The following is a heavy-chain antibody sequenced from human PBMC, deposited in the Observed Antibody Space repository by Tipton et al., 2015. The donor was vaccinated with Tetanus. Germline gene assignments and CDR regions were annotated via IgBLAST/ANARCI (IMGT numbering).Heavy chain of an antibody. CDR3: ARDIVRQQVGGAQWYYLGMDV. V-gene: IGHV3-7*03. J-gene: IGHJ6*02. Sequence: QLVQSGGGLVQPGGSLRLSCAASGFTFSSYWMSWVRQAPGKGLEWVASIKQDGRERYYVDSVKGRFTISRDSSKNTVYLEMNSLRAEDTSVYYCARDIVRQQVGGAQWYYLGMDVWGQGTTVTVSS. D-gene: IGHD6-13*01. CDR1: GFTFSSYW. CDR2: IKQDGRER.